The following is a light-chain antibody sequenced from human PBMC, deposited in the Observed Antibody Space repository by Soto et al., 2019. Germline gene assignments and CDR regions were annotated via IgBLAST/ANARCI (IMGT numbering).Light chain of an antibody. CDR2: TND. CDR1: SSNIGSNY. J-gene: IGLJ3*02. Sequence: QSVLTQPPSASGTPGQRVTISCSGSSSNIGSNYVYWYQQVPGTAPKLLIYTNDQRPSGVPDRFSGSKSGTSASLVISGLRSEDEADYYCVVWDDSLSGRVFGGGTKLTVL. CDR3: VVWDDSLSGRV. V-gene: IGLV1-47*01.